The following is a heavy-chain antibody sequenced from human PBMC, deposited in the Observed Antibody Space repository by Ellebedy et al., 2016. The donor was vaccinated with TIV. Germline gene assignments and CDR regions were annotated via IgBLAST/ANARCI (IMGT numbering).Heavy chain of an antibody. CDR1: GFTFNSYA. V-gene: IGHV3-23*01. CDR2: ISHTGTRT. Sequence: GESLKISCAASGFTFNSYAMSWVRQSPGKGLELVPTISHTGTRTYYVNSVKGRFLISRDISKRSLYLQMNSLRAEDTAVSYSAKGGWLENWGQGTLVTVSS. D-gene: IGHD5-12*01. CDR3: AKGGWLEN. J-gene: IGHJ4*02.